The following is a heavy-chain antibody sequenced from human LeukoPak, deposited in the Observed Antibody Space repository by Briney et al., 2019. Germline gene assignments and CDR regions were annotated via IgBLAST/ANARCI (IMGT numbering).Heavy chain of an antibody. J-gene: IGHJ6*02. CDR1: GFTFGDYY. D-gene: IGHD2-8*01. Sequence: PGGSLRLSCAASGFTFGDYYMTWIRQAPGKGLDWVSYIDRSGDTVFYAESVKGRFTMSRDNAKNSLHLQMNSLRPEDSAVYYCGLSCMSPSYYYGIDVWGQGTTVSVSS. CDR2: IDRSGDTV. V-gene: IGHV3-11*01. CDR3: GLSCMSPSYYYGIDV.